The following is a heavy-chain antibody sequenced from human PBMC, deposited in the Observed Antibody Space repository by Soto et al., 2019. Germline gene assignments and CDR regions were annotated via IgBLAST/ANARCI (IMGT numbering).Heavy chain of an antibody. J-gene: IGHJ4*02. CDR3: AKDSPRSGYDSSGYYSPYFDY. V-gene: IGHV3-23*01. CDR1: GFTFSSYA. D-gene: IGHD3-22*01. CDR2: ISGSGGST. Sequence: GGSLRLSCAASGFTFSSYAMSWVRQAPGKGLEWVSAISGSGGSTYYADSVKGRFTISRDNSKNTLYLQMNSLRAEDTAVYCCAKDSPRSGYDSSGYYSPYFDYWGQGTLVTVSS.